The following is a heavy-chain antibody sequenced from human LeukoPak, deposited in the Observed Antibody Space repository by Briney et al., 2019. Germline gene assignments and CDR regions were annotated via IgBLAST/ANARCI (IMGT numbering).Heavy chain of an antibody. CDR2: INPNSGGT. J-gene: IGHJ3*02. CDR3: ARDPAEWLVRTWDAFDI. V-gene: IGHV1-2*02. CDR1: GYTFTGYY. Sequence: ASVKVSCKASGYTFTGYYMHWVRQAPGQGLEWIGWINPNSGGTNYAQKFQGRVTMTRDTSISTAYMELSRLRSDDTAVYYCARDPAEWLVRTWDAFDIWGQGTMVTVSS. D-gene: IGHD6-19*01.